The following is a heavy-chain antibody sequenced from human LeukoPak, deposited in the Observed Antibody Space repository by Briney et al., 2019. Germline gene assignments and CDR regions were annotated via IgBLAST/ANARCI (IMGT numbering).Heavy chain of an antibody. Sequence: SETLSLTCAVYGGSFSGYYWTWIRQPPGRGLEWIGEVNHGGTTNYNPSLKSRVTISADTSKNQFSLKLSSVTAADTAVYYCARPGVVVPAADWGQGTLVTVSS. V-gene: IGHV4-34*01. J-gene: IGHJ4*02. D-gene: IGHD2-2*01. CDR3: ARPGVVVPAAD. CDR2: VNHGGTT. CDR1: GGSFSGYY.